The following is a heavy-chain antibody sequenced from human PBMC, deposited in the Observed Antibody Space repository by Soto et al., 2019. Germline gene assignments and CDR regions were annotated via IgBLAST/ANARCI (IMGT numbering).Heavy chain of an antibody. V-gene: IGHV1-69*01. D-gene: IGHD3-10*01. CDR3: AAELGFGKLSVV. CDR1: GDTFKNCV. J-gene: IGHJ6*02. Sequence: QVQVVQYGVEVRRPGSSVKVYCKASGDTFKNCVISWLRQAPGQCLEWMGGIIPLFGTTDFAQRFQGRLTITTDESTTTAYMELRRLRSEDTDTYYCAAELGFGKLSVVWGQGPTVIVSS. CDR2: IIPLFGTT.